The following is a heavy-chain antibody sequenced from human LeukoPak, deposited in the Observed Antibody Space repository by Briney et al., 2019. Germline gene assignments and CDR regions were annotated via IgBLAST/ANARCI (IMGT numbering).Heavy chain of an antibody. CDR1: GFTFSSYW. D-gene: IGHD3-22*01. CDR2: IKQGGSEK. Sequence: PGGSLRLSCAASGFTFSSYWMSWVRQAPGKGLEWVANIKQGGSEKYYVDSVKGRFTISRDNAKSSLYLQMNSLRVEDTAVYYCARVDYYDSSGIRGNYFDYWGQGTLVTVSS. CDR3: ARVDYYDSSGIRGNYFDY. V-gene: IGHV3-7*04. J-gene: IGHJ4*02.